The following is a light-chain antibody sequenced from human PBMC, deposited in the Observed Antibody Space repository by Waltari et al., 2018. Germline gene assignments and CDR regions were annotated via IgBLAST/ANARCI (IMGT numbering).Light chain of an antibody. Sequence: DIQMTQSPSTLSVSVGDRVTITCRASQSISSWLAWYQQKPGQAPKLLIYKASSLETGVPSRFSGSGSGTEFTLTISSLQPDDFATYYCQQYNVYWTFGQGTKVEIK. J-gene: IGKJ1*01. V-gene: IGKV1-5*03. CDR2: KAS. CDR1: QSISSW. CDR3: QQYNVYWT.